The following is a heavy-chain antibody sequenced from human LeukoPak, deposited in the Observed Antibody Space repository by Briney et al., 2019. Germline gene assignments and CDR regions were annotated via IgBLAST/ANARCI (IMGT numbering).Heavy chain of an antibody. CDR1: GYSFSSYG. D-gene: IGHD6-6*01. CDR2: ISAYNGNT. V-gene: IGHV1-18*01. Sequence: ASVKVSCKASGYSFSSYGISWVRQAPGQGLEWMGWISAYNGNTYYAQKLQGRVTMTTDTSTRTAYMELRSLRSDDTATYYCARDWDYSRSSDTFDIWGQGTMVTASS. CDR3: ARDWDYSRSSDTFDI. J-gene: IGHJ3*02.